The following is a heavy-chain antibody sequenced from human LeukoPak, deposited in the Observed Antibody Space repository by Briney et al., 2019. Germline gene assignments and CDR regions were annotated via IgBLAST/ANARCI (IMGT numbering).Heavy chain of an antibody. CDR1: GGSISSYY. D-gene: IGHD5-24*01. CDR3: ARGSREMATIFDY. Sequence: SETLSLTCSLSGGSISSYYWSWIRQPAGKGLEWIGRTHTSGTTNYNPSLKSRVTMSVDTSNNQFSLKLSSATAADTAVYYCARGSREMATIFDYWGQGTLVTVSS. J-gene: IGHJ4*02. CDR2: THTSGTT. V-gene: IGHV4-4*07.